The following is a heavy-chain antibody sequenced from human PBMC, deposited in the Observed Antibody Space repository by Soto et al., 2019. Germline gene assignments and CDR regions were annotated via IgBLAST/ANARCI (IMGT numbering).Heavy chain of an antibody. D-gene: IGHD3-10*01. CDR2: IYYSGST. CDR3: ARHRSFGPSHFDY. Sequence: QLQLQESGPGLVKPSETLSLTCTVSGGSISSSSYYWGWIRQPPGKGLECIGSIYYSGSTYYNPSLKSRVTISVDTSKNQFSLKLSSVTAADTAVYYCARHRSFGPSHFDYWGQGTLVTVSS. CDR1: GGSISSSSYY. V-gene: IGHV4-39*01. J-gene: IGHJ4*02.